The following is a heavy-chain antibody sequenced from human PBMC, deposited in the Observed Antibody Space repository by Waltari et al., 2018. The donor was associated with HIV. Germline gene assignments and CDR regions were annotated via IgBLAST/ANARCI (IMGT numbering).Heavy chain of an antibody. CDR3: ARAQGMTMTVEVAFDI. Sequence: EVQLVQSGAEVKKPGESLRISCKGFGYRFTGYWISWVRQMPGKGLEWMGRIDPSDSYINYSPSFQGHVTISADKFINTAYLQWSSLKASDSAMYYCARAQGMTMTVEVAFDIWGQGTMVTVSP. CDR1: GYRFTGYW. D-gene: IGHD3-22*01. V-gene: IGHV5-10-1*01. J-gene: IGHJ3*02. CDR2: IDPSDSYI.